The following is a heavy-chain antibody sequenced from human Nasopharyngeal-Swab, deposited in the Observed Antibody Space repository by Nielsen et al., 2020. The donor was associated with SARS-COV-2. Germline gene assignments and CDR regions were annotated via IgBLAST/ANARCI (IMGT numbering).Heavy chain of an antibody. CDR1: GFTFSSYA. CDR2: ISGSGGST. CDR3: AKDVWFGVLVYGYFDY. D-gene: IGHD3-10*01. V-gene: IGHV3-23*01. Sequence: ESLKISCAASGFTFSSYAMSWVRQTPGKGLEWVSAISGSGGSTYYADSVKGRFTISRDNSKNTLYLQMNSLRAEDTAVYYCAKDVWFGVLVYGYFDYWGQGTLVTVSS. J-gene: IGHJ4*02.